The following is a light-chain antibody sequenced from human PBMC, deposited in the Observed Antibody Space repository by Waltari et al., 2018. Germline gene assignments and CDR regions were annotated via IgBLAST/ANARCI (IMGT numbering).Light chain of an antibody. Sequence: DIQMTQSPSTLSASVGDRVTITCRASQSIRSWLAWYQQKPGKAPNLLIYKASSLQSGVPSRFSGSGSGTEFTLTISGLQPDDFATYYCQQYNSYSPWTFGQGTKVEIK. CDR1: QSIRSW. CDR3: QQYNSYSPWT. CDR2: KAS. J-gene: IGKJ1*01. V-gene: IGKV1-5*03.